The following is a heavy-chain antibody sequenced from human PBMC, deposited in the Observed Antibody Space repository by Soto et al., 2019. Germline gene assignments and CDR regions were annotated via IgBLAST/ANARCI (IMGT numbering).Heavy chain of an antibody. Sequence: GGSLRLSCAASGFTFSSYSMNWVRQAPGKGLEWVSSISSSSSYIYYADSVKGRFTISRDNAKNSLYLQMNSLRAEDTAVYYCARELARAYYFDYWGQGTLVTVSS. CDR1: GFTFSSYS. J-gene: IGHJ4*02. CDR2: ISSSSSYI. CDR3: ARELARAYYFDY. D-gene: IGHD6-13*01. V-gene: IGHV3-21*01.